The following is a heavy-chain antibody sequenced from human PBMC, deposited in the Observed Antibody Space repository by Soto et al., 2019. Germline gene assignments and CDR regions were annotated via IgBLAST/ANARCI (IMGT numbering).Heavy chain of an antibody. CDR2: IYYSGST. D-gene: IGHD3-22*01. V-gene: IGHV4-31*02. Sequence: SETLSLTCTVSGGSISSGGYYWSWIRQHPGKGLEWIGYIYYSGSTYYNPSLKSRVTISVDTSKNQFSLKLSSVTAADTAVYYCARGTFLNYDSSGYYGHWGQGTLVTVSS. CDR3: ARGTFLNYDSSGYYGH. CDR1: GGSISSGGYY. J-gene: IGHJ4*02.